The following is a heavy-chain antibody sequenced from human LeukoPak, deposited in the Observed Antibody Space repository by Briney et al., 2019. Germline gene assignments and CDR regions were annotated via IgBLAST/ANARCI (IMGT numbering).Heavy chain of an antibody. Sequence: SETLSLTCTVSGGSISSYYWSRIRQPAGKGLEWIGRIYTSGSTNYNPSLKSRVTMSVDTSKNQFSLKLSSVTAADTAVYYCARVGGDFWSGYYKYYFDYWGQGTLVTVSS. CDR3: ARVGGDFWSGYYKYYFDY. V-gene: IGHV4-4*07. J-gene: IGHJ4*02. CDR1: GGSISSYY. CDR2: IYTSGST. D-gene: IGHD3-3*01.